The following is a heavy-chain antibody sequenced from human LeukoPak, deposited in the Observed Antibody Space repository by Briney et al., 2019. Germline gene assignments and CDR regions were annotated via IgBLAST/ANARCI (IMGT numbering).Heavy chain of an antibody. J-gene: IGHJ6*02. CDR2: ILYPGSS. Sequence: SETLSLTCTVSGGSISSDLHYWDWIRQPPGKGLEWIGSILYPGSSWVKPSLNSRASISVDTSNNQFSLRLHSVHATDTALYCARRASGSGGTQAGMDVWGQGTTVTVSS. D-gene: IGHD2-15*01. CDR1: GGSISSDLHY. V-gene: IGHV4-39*01. CDR3: ARRASGSGGTQAGMDV.